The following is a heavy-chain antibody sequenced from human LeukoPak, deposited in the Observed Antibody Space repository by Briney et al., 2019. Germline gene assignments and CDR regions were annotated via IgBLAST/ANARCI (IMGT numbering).Heavy chain of an antibody. V-gene: IGHV3-74*01. J-gene: IGHJ4*02. CDR3: ARDYCSSTSCYMGDY. CDR1: GFTFSNYW. D-gene: IGHD2-2*02. CDR2: INSDGINT. Sequence: GGSLRLSCAASGFTFSNYWMHWVRQAPGKGLVWVSRINSDGINTSYADSVKGRFTISRDNAKNTLNLQMNSLRAEDTAVYYCARDYCSSTSCYMGDYWGQGTLVTVSS.